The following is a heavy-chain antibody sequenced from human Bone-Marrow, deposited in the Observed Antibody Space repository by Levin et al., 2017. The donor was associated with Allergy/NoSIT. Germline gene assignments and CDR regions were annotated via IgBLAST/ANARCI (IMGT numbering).Heavy chain of an antibody. J-gene: IGHJ4*02. CDR3: TTQFQW. CDR1: GFSLSNSW. V-gene: IGHV3-15*01. D-gene: IGHD1-26*01. Sequence: GGSLRLSCAASGFSLSNSWMNWVRQAPGKGLEWIGRISSKPDGASTDYAAPLKGSITISRDDSTNTLHLQMNSLEVEDTDLYYCTTQFQWGGQGTLVTVSS. CDR2: ISSKPDGAST.